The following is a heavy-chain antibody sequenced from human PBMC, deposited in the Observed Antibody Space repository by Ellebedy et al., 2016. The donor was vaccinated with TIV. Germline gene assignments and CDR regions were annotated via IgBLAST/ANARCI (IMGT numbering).Heavy chain of an antibody. J-gene: IGHJ4*02. V-gene: IGHV3-30-3*01. Sequence: PGGSLRLSCAASGFTFSSYAMHWVRQAPGKGLEWVTVISYDGSNKYYTDSVKGRFTISRDNSKNTLYLQMNSLRAEDTAVYYCARDQGWAVPGSTRFDYWGQGTLVTVSS. CDR2: ISYDGSNK. D-gene: IGHD6-19*01. CDR3: ARDQGWAVPGSTRFDY. CDR1: GFTFSSYA.